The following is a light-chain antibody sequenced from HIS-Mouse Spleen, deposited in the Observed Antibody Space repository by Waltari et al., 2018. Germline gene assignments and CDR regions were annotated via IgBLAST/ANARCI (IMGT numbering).Light chain of an antibody. J-gene: IGKJ2*01. CDR1: QSISSW. V-gene: IGKV1-5*03. Sequence: DIQMTQSPSTLSASVGDRVTITCRASQSISSWLAWYQQKPGKAPKLLIDKASSLESGVPSRFSGSGSGTEFTLTISSLQPDDFATYYCQQYNSYQYTFGQGTKLEIK. CDR2: KAS. CDR3: QQYNSYQYT.